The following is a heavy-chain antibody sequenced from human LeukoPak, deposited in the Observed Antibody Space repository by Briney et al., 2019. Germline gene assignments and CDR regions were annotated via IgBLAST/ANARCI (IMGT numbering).Heavy chain of an antibody. J-gene: IGHJ4*02. CDR1: GFPFSSYS. CDR3: ASLENTMIGQYYFDY. D-gene: IGHD3-22*01. Sequence: GGSLRLSCAASGFPFSSYSMNWVRQAPGKGLEWVSSISSSSSYIYYADSVKGRFTISRDNAKNSLYLQMNSLRAEDTAVYYCASLENTMIGQYYFDYWGQGTLVTVSS. CDR2: ISSSSSYI. V-gene: IGHV3-21*01.